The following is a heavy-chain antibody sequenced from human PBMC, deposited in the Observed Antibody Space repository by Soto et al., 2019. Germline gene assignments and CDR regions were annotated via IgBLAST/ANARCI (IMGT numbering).Heavy chain of an antibody. CDR3: VRVYGRSSCFFDS. D-gene: IGHD6-6*01. CDR2: IYHSGTT. J-gene: IGHJ4*02. Sequence: PSETLSLTCGVSGYSLTSGYHWGWIRQPPGKGLEWIGTIYHSGTTYYNPSLMSRVTMSVDTSKNQFSLKVTSATAADTAMYFCVRVYGRSSCFFDSWGQGTLVTVSS. CDR1: GYSLTSGYH. V-gene: IGHV4-38-2*01.